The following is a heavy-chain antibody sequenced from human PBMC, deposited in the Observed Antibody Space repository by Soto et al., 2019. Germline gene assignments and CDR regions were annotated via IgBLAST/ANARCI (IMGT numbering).Heavy chain of an antibody. V-gene: IGHV3-48*02. J-gene: IGHJ6*02. CDR2: ISSSSSTI. CDR3: ASRRRYFDWLYNYYYYYGMDV. CDR1: GFTFSSYS. D-gene: IGHD3-9*01. Sequence: GGSLRLSCAASGFTFSSYSMNWVRQAPGKGLEWVSYISSSSSTIYYADSVKGRFTISRDNAKNSLYLQMNSLRDEDTAVYYCASRRRYFDWLYNYYYYYGMDVWGQGTTVTVSS.